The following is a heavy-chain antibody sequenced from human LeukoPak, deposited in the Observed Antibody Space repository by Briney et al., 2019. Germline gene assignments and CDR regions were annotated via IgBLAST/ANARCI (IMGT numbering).Heavy chain of an antibody. CDR3: ARVIAAVTSKGVLHY. J-gene: IGHJ4*02. D-gene: IGHD6-19*01. CDR1: GYTCTGYY. V-gene: IGHV1-2*06. CDR2: IDPNSGDT. Sequence: ASVKVSCKASGYTCTGYYMHWVRQAPGQGLEWIGRIDPNSGDTNFAQKFQGRVTMTRDTSITTAYMELSRLRSDDTAVYYCARVIAAVTSKGVLHYWGQGTLVTVSS.